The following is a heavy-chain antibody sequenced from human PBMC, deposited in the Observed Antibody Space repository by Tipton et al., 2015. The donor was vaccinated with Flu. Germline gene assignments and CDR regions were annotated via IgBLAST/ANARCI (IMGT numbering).Heavy chain of an antibody. CDR3: ARVSRGGGPVFDY. CDR1: GYTFTGDY. V-gene: IGHV1-2*02. Sequence: QGQLVQSGAEVKKPGASVKVSCKASGYTFTGDYMHWVRQAPGQGLEWMGWINPNSGDTSYAPKFQGRVTMTRDTSINTAYMELSSLRSDDTAVYYCARVSRGGGPVFDYWGQGTLVTVST. J-gene: IGHJ4*02. CDR2: INPNSGDT. D-gene: IGHD3-16*01.